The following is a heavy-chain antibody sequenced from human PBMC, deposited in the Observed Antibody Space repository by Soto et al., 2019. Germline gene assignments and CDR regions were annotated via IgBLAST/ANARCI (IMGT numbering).Heavy chain of an antibody. CDR3: ARRAGFAIANDL. CDR2: IYPGDSQT. CDR1: GYNFNNYW. J-gene: IGHJ5*02. V-gene: IGHV5-51*01. D-gene: IGHD2-21*01. Sequence: GESLKISCQGFGYNFNNYWIGWVRQTPGKGLEWVGNIYPGDSQTIYSPSFQGHVTISADKAISTAYLQWSSLTAPDTAIYYCARRAGFAIANDLWGQGTLVTVYS.